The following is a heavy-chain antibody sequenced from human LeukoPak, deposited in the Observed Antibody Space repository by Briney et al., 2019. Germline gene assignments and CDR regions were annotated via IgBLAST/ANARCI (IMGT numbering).Heavy chain of an antibody. D-gene: IGHD6-19*01. CDR1: GYTFTNYG. V-gene: IGHV1-18*01. J-gene: IGHJ4*02. CDR3: ARGVEQWLVGPLGY. Sequence: ASVKVSCKASGYTFTNYGISWVRQAPGQGLEWMGWISPYNGNTNYAQKLQGRVTMTTDTSTTTAYMDLRSLRSDDTAVYYCARGVEQWLVGPLGYWGQGTLVTVSS. CDR2: ISPYNGNT.